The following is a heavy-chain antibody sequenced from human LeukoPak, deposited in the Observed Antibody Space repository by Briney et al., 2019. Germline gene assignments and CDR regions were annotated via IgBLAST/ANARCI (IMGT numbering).Heavy chain of an antibody. D-gene: IGHD6-19*01. J-gene: IGHJ4*02. CDR1: GFTFSSYA. CDR2: ISYDGSNK. V-gene: IGHV3-30-3*01. CDR3: ARWPVPRPSTIAVAVKLYFDY. Sequence: PGGSLTLSCAASGFTFSSYAMHWVRQAPGKGLEWVAVISYDGSNKYYADSVKGRFTISRDNSKNTLYQQMNSLRAEDTAVYYCARWPVPRPSTIAVAVKLYFDYWGQGTLVTVSS.